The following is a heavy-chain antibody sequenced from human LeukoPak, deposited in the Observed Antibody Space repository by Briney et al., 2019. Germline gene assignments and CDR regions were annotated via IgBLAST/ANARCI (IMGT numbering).Heavy chain of an antibody. V-gene: IGHV4-34*01. CDR1: GVSFSGYY. J-gene: IGHJ4*02. CDR3: ADRCYYDSSGYCY. Sequence: SSETLSLTCAVYGVSFSGYYWSWIRQPPGKGLEWIGEINHSGSTNYNPSLKSRVTISVDTSKNQFSLKLSSVTAADTAVYYCADRCYYDSSGYCYWGQGTLVTVSS. D-gene: IGHD3-22*01. CDR2: INHSGST.